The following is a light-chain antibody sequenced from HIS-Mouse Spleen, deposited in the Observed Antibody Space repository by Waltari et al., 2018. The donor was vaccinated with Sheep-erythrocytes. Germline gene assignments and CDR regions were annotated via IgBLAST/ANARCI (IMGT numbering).Light chain of an antibody. Sequence: SYELTQPPSVSVSPGQTASITCSGDKLGDKYACWYQQKPGQSPVLVIYQDSKRHLGIPERFSGSNSGNTATLTISGTQAMDEADYYCQAWDSSTAVVFGGGTKLTVL. CDR3: QAWDSSTAVV. CDR1: KLGDKY. V-gene: IGLV3-1*01. CDR2: QDS. J-gene: IGLJ2*01.